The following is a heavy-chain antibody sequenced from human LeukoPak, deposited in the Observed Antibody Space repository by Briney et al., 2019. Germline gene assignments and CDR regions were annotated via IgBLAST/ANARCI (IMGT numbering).Heavy chain of an antibody. Sequence: KSGGSLRLSCAASGFTFSSYSVNWVRQAPGKGLEWVSSISSSSSYIYYADSVKGRFTISRDNAKNSLYLQMNSLRAEDTAVYYCARALPNQAFDIWGQGTMVTVSS. CDR1: GFTFSSYS. J-gene: IGHJ3*02. CDR3: ARALPNQAFDI. CDR2: ISSSSSYI. V-gene: IGHV3-21*01.